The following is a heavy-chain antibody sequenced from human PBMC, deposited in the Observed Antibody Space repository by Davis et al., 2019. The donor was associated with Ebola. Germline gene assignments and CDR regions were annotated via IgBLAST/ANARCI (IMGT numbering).Heavy chain of an antibody. J-gene: IGHJ5*02. CDR3: AGLWFGELLGLDP. D-gene: IGHD3-10*01. CDR2: IYHSGST. V-gene: IGHV4-4*02. CDR1: GGSISSSNW. Sequence: MPSETLSLTCAVSGGSISSSNWWSCVRQPPGKGLEWIGEIYHSGSTNYNPSLKSRVTISVDTSKNQFSLKLSSVTAADTAVYYCAGLWFGELLGLDPWGQGTLVTVSS.